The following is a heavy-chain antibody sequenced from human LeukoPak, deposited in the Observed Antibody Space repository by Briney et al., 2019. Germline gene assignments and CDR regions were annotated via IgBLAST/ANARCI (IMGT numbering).Heavy chain of an antibody. J-gene: IGHJ2*01. CDR1: GGTISTSSYY. CDR3: ARPATVTTSFWYFDL. D-gene: IGHD4-17*01. Sequence: SETLSLTCTISGGTISTSSYYWGWIRQPPGKGLEWIGSIFYSGSTYYNPSLKSRVTISVDTSKNQFSLNLSSVTAADTAVYYCARPATVTTSFWYFDLWGRGTLVAVSS. V-gene: IGHV4-39*01. CDR2: IFYSGST.